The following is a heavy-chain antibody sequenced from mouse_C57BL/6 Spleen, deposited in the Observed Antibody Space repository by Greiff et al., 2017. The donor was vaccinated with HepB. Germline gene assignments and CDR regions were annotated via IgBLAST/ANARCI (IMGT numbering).Heavy chain of an antibody. CDR3: ARKGEDYEGYAMDY. Sequence: VKLQQSGPGLVQPSQSLSITCTVSGFSLTSYGVHWVRQSPGKGLEWLGVIWSGGSTDYNAAFISRLSISKDNSKSQVFFKMNSLQADDTAIYYCARKGEDYEGYAMDYGGQGTSVTVSS. D-gene: IGHD2-4*01. CDR1: GFSLTSYG. J-gene: IGHJ4*01. V-gene: IGHV2-2*01. CDR2: IWSGGST.